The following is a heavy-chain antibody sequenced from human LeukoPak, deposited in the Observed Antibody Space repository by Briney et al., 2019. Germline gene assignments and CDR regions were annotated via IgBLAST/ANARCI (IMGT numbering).Heavy chain of an antibody. CDR2: IYYSGST. CDR3: ARDSGYSYGTGGFDY. J-gene: IGHJ4*02. CDR1: GGSISSSSYY. V-gene: IGHV4-39*02. D-gene: IGHD5-18*01. Sequence: PSETLSLTCTVSGGSISSSSYYWGWIRQPPGKGLEWIGSIYYSGSTYYNPSLKSRVTISVDTSKNQFSLKLSSVTAADTAVYYCARDSGYSYGTGGFDYWGQGTLVTVSS.